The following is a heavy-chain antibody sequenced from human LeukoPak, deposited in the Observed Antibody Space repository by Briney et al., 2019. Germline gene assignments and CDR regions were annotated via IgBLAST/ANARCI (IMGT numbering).Heavy chain of an antibody. J-gene: IGHJ6*03. D-gene: IGHD3-9*01. CDR2: IRSKAYGGTT. V-gene: IGHV3-49*04. Sequence: GGSLRLSCAASGFTFSSYAMSWVRQAPGKGLEWVGFIRSKAYGGTTEYAASVKGRFAISRDDSKSIAYLQMNSLKTEDTAVYYCTREDLGVYDILTGYLGRDYYYYMDVWGKGTTVTISS. CDR1: GFTFSSYA. CDR3: TREDLGVYDILTGYLGRDYYYYMDV.